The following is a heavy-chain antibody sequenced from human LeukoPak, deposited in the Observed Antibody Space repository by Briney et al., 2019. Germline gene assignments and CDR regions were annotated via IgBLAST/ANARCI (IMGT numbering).Heavy chain of an antibody. J-gene: IGHJ6*03. D-gene: IGHD1-14*01. CDR1: GFTFSSYA. CDR3: AQGGNDNRRGGLDFFYYMTV. V-gene: IGHV3-23*01. Sequence: GGSLRLSCAASGFTFSSYAMSWVRQAPGKGLEWVSAISGSGGSTYYADSVKGRFTISRDNSKNTMFLQMNNLRAEDSAVYYCAQGGNDNRRGGLDFFYYMTVWGKGTAVTVSS. CDR2: ISGSGGST.